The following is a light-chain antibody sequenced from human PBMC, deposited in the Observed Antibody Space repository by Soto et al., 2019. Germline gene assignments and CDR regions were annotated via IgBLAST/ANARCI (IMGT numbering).Light chain of an antibody. CDR2: DAS. CDR1: QSVRSY. J-gene: IGKJ4*01. CDR3: PQRSNWPPT. V-gene: IGKV3-11*01. Sequence: IVLTQSPATLSLSPGERATLSCRASQSVRSYLEWYQQKPAQAPRXXIYDASNRATGIPARFSGSGAGPAFTRPISSLEHEDVAVYYCPQRSNWPPTFGGGTKVDI.